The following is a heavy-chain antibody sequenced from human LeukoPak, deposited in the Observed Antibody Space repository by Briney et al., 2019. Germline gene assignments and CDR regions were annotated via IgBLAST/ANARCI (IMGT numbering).Heavy chain of an antibody. CDR3: ARDRGLLRGVYYFDY. D-gene: IGHD2-15*01. CDR1: GFTISSYA. CDR2: ISYDGSNK. Sequence: GRSLRLSCAASGFTISSYAMHWVRQAPGKGLEWVAVISYDGSNKYYADAVKGRFTITRDNSKNTLYLQMNSLRAEDTAEYYCARDRGLLRGVYYFDYWGQGTLVTVSS. V-gene: IGHV3-30-3*01. J-gene: IGHJ4*02.